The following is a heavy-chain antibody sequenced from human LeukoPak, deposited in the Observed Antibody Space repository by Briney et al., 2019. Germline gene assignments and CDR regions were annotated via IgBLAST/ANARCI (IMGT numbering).Heavy chain of an antibody. V-gene: IGHV1-24*01. J-gene: IGHJ3*02. CDR1: GYTLTELS. D-gene: IGHD3-22*01. CDR2: FDTEDGET. CDR3: ATDGSSRNYYDSSGSCRAFDI. Sequence: ASVKVSCKVSGYTLTELSMHWVRQAPGKGLEWMGGFDTEDGETIYAQKFQGRVTMTEDTSTDTAYMELSSLRSEDTAVYYCATDGSSRNYYDSSGSCRAFDIWGQGTMVTVSS.